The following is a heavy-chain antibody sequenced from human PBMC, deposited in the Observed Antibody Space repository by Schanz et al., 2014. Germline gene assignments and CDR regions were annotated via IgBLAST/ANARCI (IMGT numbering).Heavy chain of an antibody. CDR3: ELITLDRGVRNDY. V-gene: IGHV4-34*01. CDR1: GGSSSDCY. J-gene: IGHJ4*02. CDR2: INHSGGT. D-gene: IGHD3-10*01. Sequence: QVQLQQWGAGLLKASETLSLTCAVYGGSSSDCYWSWIRQPPGKGLEWIGEINHSGGTNYNPSLKSRVPRSVDTSKTQFSLILTSVTAADTAVYYCELITLDRGVRNDYWGQGTLVSVSS.